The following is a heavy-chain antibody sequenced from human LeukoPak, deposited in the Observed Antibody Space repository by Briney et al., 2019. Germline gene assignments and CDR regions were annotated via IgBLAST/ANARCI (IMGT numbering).Heavy chain of an antibody. D-gene: IGHD3-22*01. V-gene: IGHV4-59*08. CDR3: ARRRWAFYDRLAGAFDI. CDR1: GGSISSYY. J-gene: IGHJ3*02. Sequence: SETLSLTCTVSGGSISSYYWSWIRQPPGKGLEWIGDIYYSGSTNYNPSLKSRVTISVDTSKNQFSLKLSSVTAADTAVYYCARRRWAFYDRLAGAFDIWGQGTMVTVSS. CDR2: IYYSGST.